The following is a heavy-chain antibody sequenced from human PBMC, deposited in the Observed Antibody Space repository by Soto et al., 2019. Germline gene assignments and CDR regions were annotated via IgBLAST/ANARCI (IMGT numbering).Heavy chain of an antibody. CDR1: GGTFSSYA. CDR3: ARAPLEYSSSYTWFDP. V-gene: IGHV1-69*01. CDR2: MIPIFGTA. Sequence: QVQLVPSGAEATNPGASVKVSCKASGGTFSSYAISWERQAPGQGLEWMGGMIPIFGTANYAQKFQGRVTITADEATSTAYMGLSSLRSADTAVYYCARAPLEYSSSYTWFDPWFQGTMGIVAS. D-gene: IGHD6-6*01. J-gene: IGHJ5*02.